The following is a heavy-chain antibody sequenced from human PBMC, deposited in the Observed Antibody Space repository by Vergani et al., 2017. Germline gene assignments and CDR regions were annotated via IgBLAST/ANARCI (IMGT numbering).Heavy chain of an antibody. V-gene: IGHV4-31*03. D-gene: IGHD4-17*01. CDR1: GGSISSGGYY. J-gene: IGHJ5*02. CDR2: IYYSGST. Sequence: QVQLQESGPGLVKPSQTLSLTCTVSGGSISSGGYYWSWIRQHPGKGLEWIGYIYYSGSTYYNPSLKSRVTISVDTSKNQFSLKLSSVTAADTAVYYCARDFSDPYGEGNWFDPWGQGTLVTVSS. CDR3: ARDFSDPYGEGNWFDP.